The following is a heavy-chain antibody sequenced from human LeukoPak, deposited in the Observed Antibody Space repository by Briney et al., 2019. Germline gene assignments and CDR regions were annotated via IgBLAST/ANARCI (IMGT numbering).Heavy chain of an antibody. CDR2: ISTISTYI. CDR3: AELGITMIGGV. J-gene: IGHJ6*04. D-gene: IGHD3-10*02. CDR1: GFTFSDYS. Sequence: GGSLRLSCAVSGFTFSDYSMNWVRQAPGKGLEWVSSISTISTYIYYADSVKGRFTISRDNAKNSLYLQMNSLRAEDTAVYYCAELGITMIGGVWGKGTTVTISS. V-gene: IGHV3-21*01.